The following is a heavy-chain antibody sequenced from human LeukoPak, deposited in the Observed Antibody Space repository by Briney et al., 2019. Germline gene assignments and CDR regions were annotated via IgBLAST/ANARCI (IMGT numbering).Heavy chain of an antibody. V-gene: IGHV3-48*01. CDR2: ISSSSSTI. D-gene: IGHD6-6*01. J-gene: IGHJ4*02. Sequence: GGSLRLSCAASGFTFSSYSMNWVRQAPGKGLEWVSYISSSSSTIYYADSVKGRFTISRDNAKNSLYLQMNSLRAEDTAVYYSARGRYGSSSEFDYWGQGTLVTVSS. CDR3: ARGRYGSSSEFDY. CDR1: GFTFSSYS.